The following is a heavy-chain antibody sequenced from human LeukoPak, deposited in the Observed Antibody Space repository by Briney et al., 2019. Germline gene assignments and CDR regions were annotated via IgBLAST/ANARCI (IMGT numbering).Heavy chain of an antibody. Sequence: SETLSLTCTVSGGSISSSSYYWGWIRQPPGKGLEWIVSIYYSGSTSYNPSLKSRVTISVDTSKNQFSLKLGSVTAADTAVYYCARNASDSGTSYFDYWGQGTLVTVSS. CDR2: IYYSGST. D-gene: IGHD1-26*01. CDR3: ARNASDSGTSYFDY. V-gene: IGHV4-39*01. J-gene: IGHJ4*02. CDR1: GGSISSSSYY.